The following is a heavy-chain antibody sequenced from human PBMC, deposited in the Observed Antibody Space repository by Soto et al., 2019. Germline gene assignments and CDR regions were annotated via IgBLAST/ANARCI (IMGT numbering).Heavy chain of an antibody. D-gene: IGHD4-17*01. V-gene: IGHV3-23*01. J-gene: IGHJ4*02. Sequence: PGGSLRLSCAASGFTFSSYAMSWVRQAPGKGLEWVSAISGSGGSTYYADSVKGRLTISRDNSKNTLYLQMNSLRAEDTAVYYCAKGRVHYGDYWDYWGQGTLVTVSS. CDR3: AKGRVHYGDYWDY. CDR1: GFTFSSYA. CDR2: ISGSGGST.